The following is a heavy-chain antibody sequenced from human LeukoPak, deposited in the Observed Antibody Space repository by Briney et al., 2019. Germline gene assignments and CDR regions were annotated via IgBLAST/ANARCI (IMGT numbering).Heavy chain of an antibody. CDR1: GFTFISYA. Sequence: PGGSLRLSCAASGFTFISYAMHWVRQAPGKGLEGVAVISYDGSNKYYADSVKGRFTISRDNSKNTLYLQMNSLRAEDTAVYYCARVEFSSGWYGLFDYWGQGTLVTVSS. CDR3: ARVEFSSGWYGLFDY. CDR2: ISYDGSNK. J-gene: IGHJ4*02. V-gene: IGHV3-30*04. D-gene: IGHD6-19*01.